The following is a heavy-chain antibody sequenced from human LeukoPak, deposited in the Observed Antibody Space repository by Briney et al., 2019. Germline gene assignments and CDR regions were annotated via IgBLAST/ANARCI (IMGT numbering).Heavy chain of an antibody. CDR1: GFTFSSYA. J-gene: IGHJ3*02. V-gene: IGHV3-30-3*01. Sequence: PGGSLRLSCAASGFTFSSYAMHWVRQAPGKGLEWVAVISYDGSNKYYADSVKGRFTIFRDNSKNTLYLQMNSLRVEDTAVYYCARDLDSSGYLETEAFDIWGQGTMVTVSS. CDR3: ARDLDSSGYLETEAFDI. D-gene: IGHD3-22*01. CDR2: ISYDGSNK.